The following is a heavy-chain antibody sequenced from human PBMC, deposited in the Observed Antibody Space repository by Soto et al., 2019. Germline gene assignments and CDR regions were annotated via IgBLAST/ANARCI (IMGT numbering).Heavy chain of an antibody. CDR1: GGSLSGEY. D-gene: IGHD1-26*01. J-gene: IGHJ6*02. CDR2: INHSGST. V-gene: IGHV4-34*01. CDR3: DRSYAEDLELKAL. Sequence: PSETLSLTCTVSGGSLSGEYWSWIRHPPGKGKERIGEINHSGSTNYNPSLNSQGTISIDTAKNQYSLNLRSVTAADTAADYCDRSYAEDLELKALWGQGTTVTVSS.